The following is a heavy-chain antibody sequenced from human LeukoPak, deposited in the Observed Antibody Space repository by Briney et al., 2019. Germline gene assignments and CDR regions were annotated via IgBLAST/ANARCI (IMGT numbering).Heavy chain of an antibody. J-gene: IGHJ4*02. CDR2: MSGSGSST. D-gene: IGHD6-19*01. CDR1: GFTFKTYA. V-gene: IGHV3-23*01. Sequence: SGGSLRLSCAASGFTFKTYAMNWVRQVPVKGPEWVSSMSGSGSSTDYADSVKGRFTISRDNSKNTLYLQMNSLRAEDTALYYCAKDAQGLLRGGIYFDFWGQGSLVTVSS. CDR3: AKDAQGLLRGGIYFDF.